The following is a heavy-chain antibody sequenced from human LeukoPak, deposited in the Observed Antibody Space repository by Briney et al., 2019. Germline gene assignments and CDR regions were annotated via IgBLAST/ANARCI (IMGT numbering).Heavy chain of an antibody. Sequence: GGSLRLSCAASGFTVSSNYMSWVRQAPGKGLEWVSAISGSASSTYYADSVKGRFTISRDNSKNTLYLQMNSLRADDTAVYYCAMKAVPRPRLYDAFDWGQGTVVTVSS. D-gene: IGHD2-2*02. V-gene: IGHV3-23*01. CDR3: AMKAVPRPRLYDAFD. CDR2: ISGSASST. J-gene: IGHJ3*01. CDR1: GFTVSSNY.